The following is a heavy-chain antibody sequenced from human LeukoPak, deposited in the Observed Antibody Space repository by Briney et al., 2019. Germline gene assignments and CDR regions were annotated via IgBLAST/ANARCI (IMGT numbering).Heavy chain of an antibody. CDR2: IKSDGTST. Sequence: GGSLRLSCAASGFTFSGYWMNWVRQAPGKGLVWVSRIKSDGTSTTYADSVKGRFTISRDNSKNTLYLQMNSLRAEDTAVYYCARDGTCGGACKGAFDIWGQGTMVTVSS. CDR1: GFTFSGYW. J-gene: IGHJ3*02. D-gene: IGHD2-21*02. V-gene: IGHV3-74*01. CDR3: ARDGTCGGACKGAFDI.